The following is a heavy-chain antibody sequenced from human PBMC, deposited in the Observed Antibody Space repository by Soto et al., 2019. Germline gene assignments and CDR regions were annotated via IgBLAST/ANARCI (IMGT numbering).Heavy chain of an antibody. CDR1: GYTITSCY. Sequence: XAVKVSCKASGYTITSCYMHWVRQVPGQGLEWMGIINPKSGSTTYAEKFQGRVTMTRDTPTNTVYMELTSLTSGDTAVYYCARAGIAYCTSTTCYLYYYVMDVWGQGTTVTVSS. CDR3: ARAGIAYCTSTTCYLYYYVMDV. V-gene: IGHV1-46*01. J-gene: IGHJ6*02. D-gene: IGHD2-2*01. CDR2: INPKSGST.